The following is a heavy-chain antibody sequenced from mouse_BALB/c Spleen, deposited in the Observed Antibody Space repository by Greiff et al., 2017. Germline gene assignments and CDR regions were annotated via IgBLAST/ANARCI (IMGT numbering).Heavy chain of an antibody. Sequence: VQLKQSGAELVKPGASVKLSCTASGFNIKDTYMHWVKQRPEQGLEWIGRIDPANGNTKYDPKFQGKATITADTSSNTAYLQLSSLTSEDTAVYYCALITTVYFDYWGQGTTLTVSS. CDR1: GFNIKDTY. CDR2: IDPANGNT. V-gene: IGHV14-3*02. D-gene: IGHD1-1*01. CDR3: ALITTVYFDY. J-gene: IGHJ2*01.